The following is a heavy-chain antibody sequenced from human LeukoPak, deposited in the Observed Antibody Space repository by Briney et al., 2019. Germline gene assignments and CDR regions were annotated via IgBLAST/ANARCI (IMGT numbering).Heavy chain of an antibody. CDR2: IYSGGST. J-gene: IGHJ4*02. V-gene: IGHV3-66*01. CDR3: ARDDYYGSRRGPL. CDR1: GFTFSSYA. Sequence: GGSLRLSCAASGFTFSSYAMSWVRQAPGKGLEWVSVIYSGGSTNYADSVMGRFTISRDNSKNTLYLQMNSLRAEDTAVYYYARDDYYGSRRGPLWGQGTLVTVSS. D-gene: IGHD3-10*01.